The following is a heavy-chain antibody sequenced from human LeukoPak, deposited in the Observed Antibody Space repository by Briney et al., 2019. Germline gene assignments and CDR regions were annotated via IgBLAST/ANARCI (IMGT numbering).Heavy chain of an antibody. CDR1: GGSISSYY. J-gene: IGHJ4*02. CDR2: IYTSGST. CDR3: AGHDYGGLVDY. V-gene: IGHV4-4*07. D-gene: IGHD4-23*01. Sequence: SETLSLTCTVSGGSISSYYWSWIRQPAGKGLEWIGRIYTSGSTNYNPSLKSRVTISVDTSKNRFSLKLSSVTAADTAVYYCAGHDYGGLVDYWGQGTLVTVSS.